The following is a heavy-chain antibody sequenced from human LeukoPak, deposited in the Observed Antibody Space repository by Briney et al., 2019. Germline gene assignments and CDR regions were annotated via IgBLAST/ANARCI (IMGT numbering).Heavy chain of an antibody. CDR1: GFTFDDYT. CDR2: ISWDGGST. V-gene: IGHV3-43*01. Sequence: GGSLRLSCAASGFTFDDYTMHWVRQALGKGLEWVSLISWDGGSTYYADSVKGRFTISRDNSKNSLYLQMDSLRTEDTALYYCAKGGETEGVVGAIDYWGQGTLVTVSS. CDR3: AKGGETEGVVGAIDY. J-gene: IGHJ4*02. D-gene: IGHD1-26*01.